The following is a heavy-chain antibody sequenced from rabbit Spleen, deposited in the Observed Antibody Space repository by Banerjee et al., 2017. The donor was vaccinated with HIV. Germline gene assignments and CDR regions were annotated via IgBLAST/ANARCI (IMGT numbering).Heavy chain of an antibody. J-gene: IGHJ6*01. Sequence: QEQLVESGGGLVQPEGSLTLTCKASGVSFSVSSYMCWVRQAPGKGLEWIACIEAGTSGISTKYASWAKGRFTISKTSSTTVTLQMTSLTAADTATYFCARGLDAGDGGYSGGIEYFGLWGPGTLVTVS. D-gene: IGHD7-1*01. CDR1: GVSFSVSSY. CDR3: ARGLDAGDGGYSGGIEYFGL. CDR2: IEAGTSGIST. V-gene: IGHV1S45*01.